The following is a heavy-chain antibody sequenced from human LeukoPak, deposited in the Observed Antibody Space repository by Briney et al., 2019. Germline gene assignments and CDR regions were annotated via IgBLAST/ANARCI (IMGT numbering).Heavy chain of an antibody. CDR1: GYTLSSHD. V-gene: IGHV1-8*01. Sequence: ASGKVSCKASGYTLSSHDIYWVRQAPGQGLEWMGWMNLNSGDTYYAQNFQGRFSITSDTSKSTTYMDLASLAPEDTAVYYCARVPVPAPRRGLYFDYWGQGTLITVSS. CDR2: MNLNSGDT. CDR3: ARVPVPAPRRGLYFDY. J-gene: IGHJ4*02. D-gene: IGHD2-2*01.